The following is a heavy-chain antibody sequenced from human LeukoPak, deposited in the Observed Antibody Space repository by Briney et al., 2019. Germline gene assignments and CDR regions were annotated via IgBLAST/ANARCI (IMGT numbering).Heavy chain of an antibody. CDR3: ARDLYRLSAQCDY. Sequence: PGGSLRLSCAASGFTFSSYAMHWVRQAPGKGLEWVAVISYDGSNKYYADSVKGRFTISRDNSKNTLYLQMNSLRAEDTAVYYCARDLYRLSAQCDYWGQGTLVTVSS. V-gene: IGHV3-30-3*01. J-gene: IGHJ4*02. CDR1: GFTFSSYA. CDR2: ISYDGSNK. D-gene: IGHD1-26*01.